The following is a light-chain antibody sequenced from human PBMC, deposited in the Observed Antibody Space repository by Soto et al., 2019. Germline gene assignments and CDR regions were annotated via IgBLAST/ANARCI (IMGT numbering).Light chain of an antibody. Sequence: ESVLTQSPPTVALSPGERVTLSCRASQSVSGSFAWYQHRPGQAPRLLIYDGSNRATGIPARFSGSGSGAAFSLTISSLEAEDFAVYYCPHRTHWPPGIPFGQGTRLEIK. CDR1: QSVSGS. CDR2: DGS. V-gene: IGKV3-11*01. CDR3: PHRTHWPPGIP. J-gene: IGKJ5*01.